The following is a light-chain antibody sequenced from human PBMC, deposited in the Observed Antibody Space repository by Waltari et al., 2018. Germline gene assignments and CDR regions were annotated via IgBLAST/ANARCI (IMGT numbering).Light chain of an antibody. Sequence: QSALTQPAPVSGSPGQSITISCSGTESDVGPYELVSWYHQHPGKAPHLIIYEVSNRPSGISNRFSASKSGNTASLTISGLQAEDEADYYCSSYTTSSAPGVFGTGTRVTVL. CDR3: SSYTTSSAPGV. J-gene: IGLJ1*01. V-gene: IGLV2-14*01. CDR1: ESDVGPYEL. CDR2: EVS.